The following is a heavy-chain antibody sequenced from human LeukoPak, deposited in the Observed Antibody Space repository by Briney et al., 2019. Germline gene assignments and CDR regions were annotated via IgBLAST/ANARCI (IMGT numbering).Heavy chain of an antibody. D-gene: IGHD2-8*01. CDR1: GFTFDDYA. CDR2: ISWNSGSI. CDR3: AKDSHYCTNGVCYQFDY. V-gene: IGHV3-9*01. J-gene: IGHJ4*02. Sequence: GRSLRLSCAASGFTFDDYATHWVRQAPGKGLEWVSGISWNSGSIGYADSVKGRFTISRDNAKNSLYLQMNSLRAEDTALYYCAKDSHYCTNGVCYQFDYWGQGTLVTVSS.